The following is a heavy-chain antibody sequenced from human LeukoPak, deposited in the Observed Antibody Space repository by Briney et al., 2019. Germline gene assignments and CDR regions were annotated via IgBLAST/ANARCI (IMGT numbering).Heavy chain of an antibody. J-gene: IGHJ6*04. CDR3: ARDRVVVVVAATYYGMDV. CDR2: SEK. Sequence: SEKYYVDSVKDRFTISRDNAKNSLYLQMNSLRAEDTAVYYCARDRVVVVVAATYYGMDVWGKGTTVTVSS. V-gene: IGHV3-7*03. D-gene: IGHD2-15*01.